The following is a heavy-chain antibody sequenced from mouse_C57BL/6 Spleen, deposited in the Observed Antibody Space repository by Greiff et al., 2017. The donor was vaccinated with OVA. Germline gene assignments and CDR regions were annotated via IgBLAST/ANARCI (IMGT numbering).Heavy chain of an antibody. V-gene: IGHV1-52*01. J-gene: IGHJ2*01. Sequence: VQLKQPGAELVRPGSSVKLSCKASGYTFTSYWMHWVKQRPIQGLEWIGNIDPSDSETHYNQKFKDKATLTVDKSSSTAYMQLSSLTSEDSAVYYCARRGSSPWYFDYWGQGTTLTVSS. D-gene: IGHD1-1*01. CDR1: GYTFTSYW. CDR3: ARRGSSPWYFDY. CDR2: IDPSDSET.